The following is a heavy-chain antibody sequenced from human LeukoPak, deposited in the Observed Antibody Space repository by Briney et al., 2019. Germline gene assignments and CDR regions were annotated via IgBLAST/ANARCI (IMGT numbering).Heavy chain of an antibody. Sequence: PGGSLRLSCAASGFTFAIYAMHWVRQAPGKGLEWVAVIFFDGNNKYYADSVKGRFTISRDNSKNTLYLQMNSLRAEDTAVYYCARDLVGGWDDSSGYYYGYFDYWGQGTLVTVSS. V-gene: IGHV3-30-3*01. CDR2: IFFDGNNK. CDR1: GFTFAIYA. J-gene: IGHJ4*02. D-gene: IGHD3-22*01. CDR3: ARDLVGGWDDSSGYYYGYFDY.